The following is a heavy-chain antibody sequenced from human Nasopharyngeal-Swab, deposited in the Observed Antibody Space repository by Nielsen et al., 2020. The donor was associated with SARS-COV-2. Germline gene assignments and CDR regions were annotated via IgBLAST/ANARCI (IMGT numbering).Heavy chain of an antibody. J-gene: IGHJ4*02. CDR3: ARSKTYSSSWDDY. D-gene: IGHD6-6*01. V-gene: IGHV5-10-1*01. Sequence: VRQMPGKGLEWMGRIDPSDSYTNYSPSFQGHVTISADKSISTAYLQWSSLKASDTAMYYCARSKTYSSSWDDYWGQGTLVTVLL. CDR2: IDPSDSYT.